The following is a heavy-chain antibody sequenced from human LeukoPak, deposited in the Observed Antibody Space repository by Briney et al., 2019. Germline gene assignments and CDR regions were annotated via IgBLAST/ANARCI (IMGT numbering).Heavy chain of an antibody. V-gene: IGHV3-23*01. CDR1: GFTFSSYA. CDR2: ISGSGGST. CDR3: AKEDCSGGTCFFDY. Sequence: PGGSLRLSCAASGFTFSSYAMSWVRQAPGKGLEWVSAISGSGGSTDYADSVKGRFTISRDNSKSTLYLQVNSLRAEDTAVYYCAKEDCSGGTCFFDYWGQGTLVTVSS. D-gene: IGHD2-15*01. J-gene: IGHJ4*02.